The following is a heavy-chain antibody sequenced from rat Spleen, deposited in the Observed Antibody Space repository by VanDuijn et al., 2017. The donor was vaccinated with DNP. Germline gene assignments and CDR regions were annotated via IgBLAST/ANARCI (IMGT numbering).Heavy chain of an antibody. V-gene: IGHV2-1*01. Sequence: QVQLRESGPGLVQPSQTLSLTCTVSGFSLTSNSVHWVRQPPGKVLEWIAAISSGGSTYYNSALKSRLSISRDTSKSQVFLKMNSLQTEDTAIHYCTTESAGLRVWDYWGQGVMGTVSS. CDR1: GFSLTSNS. CDR3: TTESAGLRVWDY. D-gene: IGHD1-4*01. CDR2: ISSGGST. J-gene: IGHJ2*01.